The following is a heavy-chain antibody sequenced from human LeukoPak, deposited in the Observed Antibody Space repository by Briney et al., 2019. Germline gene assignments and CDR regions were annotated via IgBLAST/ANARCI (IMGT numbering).Heavy chain of an antibody. V-gene: IGHV4-59*08. CDR1: GGSISSYY. CDR3: ARHKYPSLYYDFWSGPSNWFDP. D-gene: IGHD3-3*01. CDR2: IYYSGST. J-gene: IGHJ5*02. Sequence: PSETLYLTCTVSGGSISSYYWSWIRQPPGKGLEWIGYIYYSGSTNYNPSLRSRVTISVDTSKNQFSLKLSSVTAADTAVYYCARHKYPSLYYDFWSGPSNWFDPWGQGTLVTVSS.